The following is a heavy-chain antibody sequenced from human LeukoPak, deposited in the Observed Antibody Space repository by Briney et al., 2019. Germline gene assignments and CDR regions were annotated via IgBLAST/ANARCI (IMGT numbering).Heavy chain of an antibody. CDR3: ARGLTTVLFDY. V-gene: IGHV4-39*07. D-gene: IGHD4-11*01. Sequence: PSETLSLTCTVSGGSISSSSYYWGWIRQPPGKGLEWIGSIYYSGSTYYNPSLKSRVTISVDTSKNQFSLKLSSVTAADTAVYYCARGLTTVLFDYWGQGTLVTVSS. CDR1: GGSISSSSYY. CDR2: IYYSGST. J-gene: IGHJ4*02.